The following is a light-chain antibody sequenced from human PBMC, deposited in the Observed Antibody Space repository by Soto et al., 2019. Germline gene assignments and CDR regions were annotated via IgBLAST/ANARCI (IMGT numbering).Light chain of an antibody. Sequence: DIKMTQSPSSVSASVGDRVSITCRASQGISSWLAWYQQKPGRAPKLLIYTGSSLQSGVPSRFSGTGSGTEFTLTISSLQPEDVATYDCQQANSFPLTFGGGTKVEIK. J-gene: IGKJ4*01. CDR1: QGISSW. CDR3: QQANSFPLT. CDR2: TGS. V-gene: IGKV1-12*01.